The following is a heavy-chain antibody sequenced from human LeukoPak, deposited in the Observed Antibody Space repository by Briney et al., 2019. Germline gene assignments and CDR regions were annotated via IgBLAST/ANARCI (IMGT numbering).Heavy chain of an antibody. CDR2: ISSSGGST. V-gene: IGHV3-23*01. Sequence: GGSLRLSCAVSGFTFNNYGMIWVRQAPGKGLEWVSAISSSGGSTYYADSVKGRFTSSRDNSKNTLCLQMNSLRAEDTAVYYCAKDQSGSYAPDYWGQGTLVTVSS. CDR3: AKDQSGSYAPDY. CDR1: GFTFNNYG. J-gene: IGHJ4*02. D-gene: IGHD1-26*01.